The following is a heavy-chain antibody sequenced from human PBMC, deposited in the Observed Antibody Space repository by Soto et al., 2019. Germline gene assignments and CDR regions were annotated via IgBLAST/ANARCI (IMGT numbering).Heavy chain of an antibody. CDR3: ATVGIVVVPAAISSLRNWFDP. D-gene: IGHD2-2*01. V-gene: IGHV1-2*04. Sequence: ASVKVSCKASGYSFTGYSMHWVRQAPGQGLEWMGWINPKNGATNYARKFQGWVTMIRDTSISTAYMELSSLRSEDTAVYYCATVGIVVVPAAISSLRNWFDPWGQGTLVTVSS. J-gene: IGHJ5*02. CDR2: INPKNGAT. CDR1: GYSFTGYS.